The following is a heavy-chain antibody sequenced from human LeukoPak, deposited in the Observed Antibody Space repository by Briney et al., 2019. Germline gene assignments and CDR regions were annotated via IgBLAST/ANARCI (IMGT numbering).Heavy chain of an antibody. J-gene: IGHJ4*02. D-gene: IGHD3-9*01. CDR3: ARVSRELRLLDWLFLFDY. Sequence: ASVKVSCKASGYTFTSYYMHWVRQAPGQGLEWMGIINPSGGSTSYAQKFQGRVTMTTDTSTSTAYMELRSLRSDDAAVYYCARVSRELRLLDWLFLFDYWGQGTLVTVSS. CDR2: INPSGGST. CDR1: GYTFTSYY. V-gene: IGHV1-46*01.